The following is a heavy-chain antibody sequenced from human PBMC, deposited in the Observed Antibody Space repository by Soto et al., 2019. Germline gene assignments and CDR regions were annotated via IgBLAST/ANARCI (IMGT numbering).Heavy chain of an antibody. Sequence: SVEVSCKXSGGTFSSYAISWVRQAPGQGLEWMGGIIPIFGTANYAQKFQGRVTITADESTSTAYMELSSLRSEDTAVYYCARGLLERVVRDMAGSHYYGMDVWGQGTTVTVSS. J-gene: IGHJ6*02. CDR1: GGTFSSYA. CDR3: ARGLLERVVRDMAGSHYYGMDV. V-gene: IGHV1-69*13. D-gene: IGHD6-19*01. CDR2: IIPIFGTA.